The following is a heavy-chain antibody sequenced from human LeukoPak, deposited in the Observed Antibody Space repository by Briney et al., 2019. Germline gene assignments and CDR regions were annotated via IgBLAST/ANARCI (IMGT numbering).Heavy chain of an antibody. Sequence: PSETLSLTCAVSGYSISSGYYWGWIRQPPGKGLEWTGSIYHSGSTYYNPSLKSRVTISVDTSKNQFSLKLSSVTAADTAVYYCARRLEYSSGWYGNDAFDIWGQGTMVTVSS. J-gene: IGHJ3*02. V-gene: IGHV4-38-2*01. CDR1: GYSISSGYY. CDR3: ARRLEYSSGWYGNDAFDI. D-gene: IGHD6-19*01. CDR2: IYHSGST.